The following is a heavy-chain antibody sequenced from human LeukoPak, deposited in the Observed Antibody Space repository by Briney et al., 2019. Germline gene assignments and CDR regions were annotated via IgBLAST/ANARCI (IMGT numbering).Heavy chain of an antibody. CDR1: GVTFSTYG. CDR2: ISNHGSSK. J-gene: IGHJ5*02. Sequence: PGGSLRLSCAASGVTFSTYGMHWVRQAPGKGLEWVAVISNHGSSKFYADSVKGRFTISRDNSKNTVYLEMSSLRPEDTAVYYCAGKPYGSGSDYYINWFDPWGQGTLVIVSS. CDR3: AGKPYGSGSDYYINWFDP. D-gene: IGHD3-10*01. V-gene: IGHV3-30*03.